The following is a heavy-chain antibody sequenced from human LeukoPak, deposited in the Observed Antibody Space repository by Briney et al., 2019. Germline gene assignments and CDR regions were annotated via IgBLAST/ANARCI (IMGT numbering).Heavy chain of an antibody. Sequence: PGGSLRLSCAASGFIFDDYAMHWVRQAPGKGLEWVSGISWNSGTIGYADSVKGRFTISRDNAKHSLYLQMNSLRPEDTGFYYCAKDSRPISSYAFDIWGQGTMVTVSS. J-gene: IGHJ3*02. CDR3: AKDSRPISSYAFDI. CDR2: ISWNSGTI. D-gene: IGHD3-9*01. CDR1: GFIFDDYA. V-gene: IGHV3-9*01.